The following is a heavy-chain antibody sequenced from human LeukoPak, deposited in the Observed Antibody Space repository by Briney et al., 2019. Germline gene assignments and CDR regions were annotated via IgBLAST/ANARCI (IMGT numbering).Heavy chain of an antibody. CDR1: GFTFSHHA. V-gene: IGHV3-15*01. CDR3: TIVLWELCFDY. J-gene: IGHJ4*02. Sequence: PGGSLRLSCAASGFTFSHHAMGWLRQAPGKGLEWVGRIKSKTDGGTTDYAAPVKGRFTISRDDSKNTLYLQMNSLKTEDTAVYYCTIVLWELCFDYWGQGTLVTVSS. D-gene: IGHD1-26*01. CDR2: IKSKTDGGTT.